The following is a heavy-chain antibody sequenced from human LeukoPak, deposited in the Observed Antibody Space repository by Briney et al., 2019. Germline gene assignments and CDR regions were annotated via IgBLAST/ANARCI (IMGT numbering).Heavy chain of an antibody. J-gene: IGHJ6*03. CDR3: ASHNYDFWSGYADYYYYMDV. D-gene: IGHD3-3*01. CDR1: GGSISSHY. CDR2: IYYSGST. V-gene: IGHV4-59*11. Sequence: SETLSLTCTVSGGSISSHYWSWVRQPPGKGLEWSGYIYYSGSTSYNTSLKSRVTISVDTSKNQFSLKLSSVTAADTAVYYCASHNYDFWSGYADYYYYMDVWGKGTTVTVSS.